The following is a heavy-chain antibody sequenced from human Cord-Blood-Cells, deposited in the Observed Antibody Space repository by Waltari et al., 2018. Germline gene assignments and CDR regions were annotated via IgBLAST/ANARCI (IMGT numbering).Heavy chain of an antibody. V-gene: IGHV4-38-2*02. D-gene: IGHD6-6*01. CDR1: GYSISSGYY. J-gene: IGHJ3*02. CDR2: IYHSGST. CDR3: ARAPRESSSSGLAFDI. Sequence: QVQLQESGPGLVKPSETLSLTCTVSGYSISSGYYWGWIRQPPGKGLEWIGSIYHSGSTYYNPSRKSRVTISVDTSKNRFSLKLSSVTAADTAVYYCARAPRESSSSGLAFDIWGQGTMVTVSS.